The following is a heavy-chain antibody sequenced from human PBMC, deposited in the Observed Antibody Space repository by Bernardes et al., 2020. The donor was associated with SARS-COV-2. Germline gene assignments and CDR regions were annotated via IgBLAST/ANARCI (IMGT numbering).Heavy chain of an antibody. CDR1: GYTFSNFG. D-gene: IGHD3-10*01. V-gene: IGHV3-30*03. CDR3: ARAPFASGECIDY. J-gene: IGHJ4*02. Sequence: SLRLSCAASGYTFSNFGLHWVRQAPGQGLEWVALISYDESEYYTDSVKGRFTISRDISKNTLYLQMNSLRAEDTAVYYCARAPFASGECIDYWGQGALVTVSS. CDR2: ISYDESE.